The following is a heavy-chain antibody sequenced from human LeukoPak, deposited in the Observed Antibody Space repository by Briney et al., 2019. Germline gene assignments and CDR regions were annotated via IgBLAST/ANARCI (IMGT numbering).Heavy chain of an antibody. CDR3: ARCSPLGGMVPAAYYYYYMDV. J-gene: IGHJ6*03. D-gene: IGHD2-2*01. Sequence: ASVKVTCEASGYTFTGYYMHWVRQAPGQGLEWMGRINPNSGGTNYAQKFQGRVTMTRDTSISTAYMELSRLRSDDTAVYYCARCSPLGGMVPAAYYYYYMDVWGKGTTVTVSS. CDR2: INPNSGGT. V-gene: IGHV1-2*06. CDR1: GYTFTGYY.